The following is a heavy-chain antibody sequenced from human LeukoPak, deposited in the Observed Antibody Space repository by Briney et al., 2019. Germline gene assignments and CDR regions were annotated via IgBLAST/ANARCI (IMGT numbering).Heavy chain of an antibody. CDR2: ISAYNGNT. J-gene: IGHJ4*02. Sequence: ASVKVSCKASGYTFTSYGISWVRQAPGQGLEWMGWISAYNGNTNYAQKLQGRVTMTTDTSTSTAYMELRSTRSDDTAVYYCARNTPYDYVRGSYRTFDYWGQGTLVTVSS. D-gene: IGHD3-16*02. CDR3: ARNTPYDYVRGSYRTFDY. V-gene: IGHV1-18*01. CDR1: GYTFTSYG.